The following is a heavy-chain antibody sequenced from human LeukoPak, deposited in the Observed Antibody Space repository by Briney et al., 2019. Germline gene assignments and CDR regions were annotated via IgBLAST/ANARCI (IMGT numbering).Heavy chain of an antibody. CDR1: GGSISSYY. J-gene: IGHJ4*02. CDR3: ARHSRGGIPTALYY. D-gene: IGHD3-16*01. Sequence: SETLSLTCTVSGGSISSYYWSWIRQPPGKGLEWIGYIYYSGSTNYNPSLKSRVTISVDTSKNQFSLNLSSVTAADTAVYYCARHSRGGIPTALYYWGQGTLVTVSS. V-gene: IGHV4-59*08. CDR2: IYYSGST.